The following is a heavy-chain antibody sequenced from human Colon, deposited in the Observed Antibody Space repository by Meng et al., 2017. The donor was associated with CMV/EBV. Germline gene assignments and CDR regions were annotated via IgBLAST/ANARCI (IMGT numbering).Heavy chain of an antibody. V-gene: IGHV3-74*01. CDR3: ARGYYYRWGSPDY. Sequence: GESLKISCAASGFTFSNHWMHWVREAPGKGLVWVSHINNDGSTTDYADSVKGRFTISRDNAKNTVYLQMYSLRAEDTAVYYCARGYYYRWGSPDYWGQGSLVTVSS. J-gene: IGHJ4*02. CDR2: INNDGSTT. CDR1: GFTFSNHW. D-gene: IGHD3-10*01.